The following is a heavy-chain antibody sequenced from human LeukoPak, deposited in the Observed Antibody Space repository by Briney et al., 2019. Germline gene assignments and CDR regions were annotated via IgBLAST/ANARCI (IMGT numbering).Heavy chain of an antibody. CDR1: GYTFTSYY. J-gene: IGHJ4*02. CDR3: ASTGGLTGFFYFDY. CDR2: INPNSGGT. D-gene: IGHD3-9*01. Sequence: ASVNVSCKASGYTFTSYYMHWVRQAPGQGLEWMGRINPNSGGTNYAQKFQGRVTMTRDTSISTAYMELSRLRSDDTAVYYCASTGGLTGFFYFDYWGQGTLVTVSS. V-gene: IGHV1-2*06.